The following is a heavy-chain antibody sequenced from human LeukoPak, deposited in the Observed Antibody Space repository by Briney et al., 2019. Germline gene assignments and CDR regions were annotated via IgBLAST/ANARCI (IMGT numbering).Heavy chain of an antibody. D-gene: IGHD6-19*01. J-gene: IGHJ1*01. CDR1: RGSISSYY. CDR2: IYYSGST. Sequence: SESLSLTRTVPRGSISSYYWSSIPPPPGKGLEWIGYIYYSGSTNYKPSLKSRVTISVDTSKNQFSLKLSSVTAADTAVYYCARGRGLYFQHWGQGTLVSVSS. CDR3: ARGRGLYFQH. V-gene: IGHV4-59*08.